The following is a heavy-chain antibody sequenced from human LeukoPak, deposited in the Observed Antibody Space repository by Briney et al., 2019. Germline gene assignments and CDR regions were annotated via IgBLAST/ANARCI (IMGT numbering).Heavy chain of an antibody. D-gene: IGHD3-10*01. CDR2: IKSKGDGETT. Sequence: GGSLRLSCAASGSRFTNAWMNWVRQAPGKGLEWGGRIKSKGDGETTDDAAPVKGRFTMSRDDTKDTLYLQMNSLKDEDTALYYCTTDLGLTMIRGVIVYWGQGTLVTVSS. J-gene: IGHJ4*02. V-gene: IGHV3-15*01. CDR1: GSRFTNAW. CDR3: TTDLGLTMIRGVIVY.